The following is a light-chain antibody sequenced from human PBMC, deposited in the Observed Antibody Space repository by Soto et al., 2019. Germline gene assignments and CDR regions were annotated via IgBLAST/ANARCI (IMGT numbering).Light chain of an antibody. CDR1: SSDVGTYNL. V-gene: IGLV2-23*02. J-gene: IGLJ1*01. CDR2: EDN. CDR3: CSYATINTFV. Sequence: QSVLTQPASVSVSPGQSITISCTGTSSDVGTYNLVSWYQQHPGKAPKLLISEDNKRPSGISNRFSGSKSGNTASLSISGLQAEDEADYYCCSYATINTFVFGTGTKVTVL.